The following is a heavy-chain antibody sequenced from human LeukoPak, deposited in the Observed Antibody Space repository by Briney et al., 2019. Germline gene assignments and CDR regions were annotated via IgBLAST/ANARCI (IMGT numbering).Heavy chain of an antibody. J-gene: IGHJ4*02. CDR3: ARPATLSRSYFEY. CDR2: ISSSVGTI. CDR1: GFTFSSYE. Sequence: GGSLRLSCVASGFTFSSYEMTWVRQAPGKGLEWLSYISSSVGTIYYADSVKGRFTISRDNAKNSLYLQMNSLRAEDTAVYYCARPATLSRSYFEYWGQGTLVTVSS. V-gene: IGHV3-48*03.